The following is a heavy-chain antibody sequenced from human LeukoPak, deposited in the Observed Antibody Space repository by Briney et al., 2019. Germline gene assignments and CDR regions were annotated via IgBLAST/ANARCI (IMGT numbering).Heavy chain of an antibody. CDR3: ATKQWLAPPPDS. V-gene: IGHV3-74*01. D-gene: IGHD6-19*01. CDR2: INTDGTVT. J-gene: IGHJ4*02. Sequence: TGGSLRLSCAASGFTFSKYWMLWVRQAPGKGLESVSRINTDGTVTTYADSVKGRFTVSRDNADNTMLLQMNSVRDEDTAVYYCATKQWLAPPPDSWGQGTPVTVSS. CDR1: GFTFSKYW.